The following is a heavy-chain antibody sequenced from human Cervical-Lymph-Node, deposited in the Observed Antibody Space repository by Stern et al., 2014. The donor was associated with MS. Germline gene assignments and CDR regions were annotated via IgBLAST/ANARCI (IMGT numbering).Heavy chain of an antibody. CDR2: INTNTGNP. CDR3: ALMNSTSTEDSFDI. Sequence: QVQLGQSGSELKEPGASVKVSCKASGYSFTNYAMNWVRQAPGQGLEWMGWINTNTGNPTYAQGFTGRFVFSLDTSVSTAYLQISSLKAEDTAVYYCALMNSTSTEDSFDIWGQGTMVTVSS. V-gene: IGHV7-4-1*02. D-gene: IGHD2/OR15-2a*01. J-gene: IGHJ3*02. CDR1: GYSFTNYA.